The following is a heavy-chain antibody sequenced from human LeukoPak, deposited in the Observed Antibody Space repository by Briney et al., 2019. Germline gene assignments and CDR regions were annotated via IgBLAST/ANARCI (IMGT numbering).Heavy chain of an antibody. CDR1: GFTVSSHY. V-gene: IGHV3-53*01. Sequence: PGGSLRLSCTASGFTVSSHYMSWLRQAPGEGLEWVLDIYKDGRTFYADDVKGQFPISRDNPKNTLYRQMNSLRAEDTPVYYCATLWGGLGDIWGQGTVVTVSS. CDR2: IYKDGRT. D-gene: IGHD7-27*01. J-gene: IGHJ3*02. CDR3: ATLWGGLGDI.